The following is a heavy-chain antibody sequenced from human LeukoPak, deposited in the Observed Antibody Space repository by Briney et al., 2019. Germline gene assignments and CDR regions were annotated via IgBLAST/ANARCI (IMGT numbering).Heavy chain of an antibody. CDR3: AKFSRDYHDY. CDR2: ISYDGSNK. J-gene: IGHJ4*02. V-gene: IGHV3-30*18. CDR1: GFTFSSYG. Sequence: GGSLRLSCAASGFTFSSYGMHWVRQAPGKGLEWVAVISYDGSNKYYADSVKGRFTISRDNSKNTLYLQMNSLRAADTAVYYCAKFSRDYHDYWGQGTLVTVSS.